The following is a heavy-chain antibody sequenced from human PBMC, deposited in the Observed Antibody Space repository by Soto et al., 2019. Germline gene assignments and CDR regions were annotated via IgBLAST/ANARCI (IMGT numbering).Heavy chain of an antibody. Sequence: SETLSLTCTVSGDPVTNYFWSWIRQPPGKGLEWIGHMYHGGRTNYSPSLKSRVTMSLDSSKNQFSLNLSSVTAADTAVYFCARDPGYCTNGVCPIFDFWGQGVLVTVSS. CDR1: GDPVTNYF. J-gene: IGHJ4*02. CDR3: ARDPGYCTNGVCPIFDF. CDR2: MYHGGRT. V-gene: IGHV4-59*02. D-gene: IGHD2-8*01.